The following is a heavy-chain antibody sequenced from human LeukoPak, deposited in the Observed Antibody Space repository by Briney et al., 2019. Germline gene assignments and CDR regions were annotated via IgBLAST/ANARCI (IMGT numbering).Heavy chain of an antibody. CDR1: GFTFNSYT. D-gene: IGHD3-10*01. J-gene: IGHJ5*02. CDR2: ISPSGIST. V-gene: IGHV3-21*01. Sequence: GGSLRLSCAASGFTFNSYTMNWVRQAPGKGLEWASSISPSGISTWHADSVKGRFIISRDNAKNSVHLLMTNLRVDDTAVYYCGRDFLGESGAGGPWGQGILVTVSS. CDR3: GRDFLGESGAGGP.